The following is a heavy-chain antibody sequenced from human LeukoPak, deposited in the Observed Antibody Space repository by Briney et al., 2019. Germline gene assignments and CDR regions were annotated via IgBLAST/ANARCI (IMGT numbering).Heavy chain of an antibody. V-gene: IGHV4-59*01. D-gene: IGHD4-17*01. CDR2: IYYSGST. Sequence: PSETLSLTCTVSGGSISSYYWSWIRQPPGKGLEWIGYIYYSGSTNYNPSLKSRVTISVGTSKNQFSLKLSSVTAADTAVYYCARVYGDYAFDYWGQGTLVTVSS. J-gene: IGHJ4*02. CDR1: GGSISSYY. CDR3: ARVYGDYAFDY.